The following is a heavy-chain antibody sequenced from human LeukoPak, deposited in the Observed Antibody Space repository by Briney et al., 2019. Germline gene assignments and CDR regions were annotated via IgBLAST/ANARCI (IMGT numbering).Heavy chain of an antibody. V-gene: IGHV3-23*01. CDR3: AKRASGSGTSLYYLDY. Sequence: GGSLRLSCTASGFTFSSYWMQWVRQVPGKGLEWVSVISNSGGSTFYADSVKGRFTISRDNSKNTLYLQMNSLRAEDTAVYYCAKRASGSGTSLYYLDYWGQGTLVTVSS. CDR2: ISNSGGST. J-gene: IGHJ4*02. CDR1: GFTFSSYW. D-gene: IGHD3-10*01.